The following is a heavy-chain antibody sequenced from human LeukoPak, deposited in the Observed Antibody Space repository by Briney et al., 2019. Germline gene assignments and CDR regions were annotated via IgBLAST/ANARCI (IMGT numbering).Heavy chain of an antibody. CDR2: ISGSGGDT. Sequence: GGSLRLSCAASGPTFRNYAMSWVRQAPGKGLEWVSGISGSGGDTYYADSVKGRFTISRDNSKNTLYLQMNSMLAADKAVVYCAKDRSSANNRCHGDFDYWGQGTLVTVSS. CDR1: GPTFRNYA. CDR3: AKDRSSANNRCHGDFDY. V-gene: IGHV3-23*01. D-gene: IGHD4/OR15-4a*01. J-gene: IGHJ4*02.